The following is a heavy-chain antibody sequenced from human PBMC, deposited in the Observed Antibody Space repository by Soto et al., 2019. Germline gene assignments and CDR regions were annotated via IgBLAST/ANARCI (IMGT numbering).Heavy chain of an antibody. D-gene: IGHD6-13*01. CDR2: ISYDGSNK. CDR1: GFTFSSYG. Sequence: PGGSLRLSCAASGFTFSSYGMHWVRQAPGKGLEWVAVISYDGSNKYYADSVKGRFTISRDNSKNTLYLQMNGLRAEDTAVYYCVKDVGYSSRWLDYWGQGTLVTVSS. CDR3: VKDVGYSSRWLDY. J-gene: IGHJ4*02. V-gene: IGHV3-30*18.